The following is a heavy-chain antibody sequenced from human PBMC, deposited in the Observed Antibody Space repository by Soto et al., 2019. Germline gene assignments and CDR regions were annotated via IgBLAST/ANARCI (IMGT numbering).Heavy chain of an antibody. CDR1: GFTFSSYA. CDR2: ISYDGSNK. Sequence: GGSLRLSCAASGFTFSSYAMHWVRQAPGKGLEWVAVISYDGSNKYYADSVKGRFTISRDNSKNTLYLQMNSLRAEDTAVYYCARGSWFDPWGQGTLVTVSS. CDR3: ARGSWFDP. V-gene: IGHV3-30-3*01. J-gene: IGHJ5*02.